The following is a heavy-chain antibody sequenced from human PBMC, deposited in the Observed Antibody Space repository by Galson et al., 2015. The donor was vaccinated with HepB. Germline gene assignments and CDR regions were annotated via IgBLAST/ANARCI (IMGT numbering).Heavy chain of an antibody. CDR2: ISGNGGNT. J-gene: IGHJ3*02. Sequence: SLRLSCAASGFTFSSYVMSWVRQAPGKGLEWVSAISGNGGNTYYADSVKGRFTISRDNSKNTLYLQMNSLRAEDTAVYYCAKDQYSYGRRRAFDIWGQGTMVSVSS. CDR3: AKDQYSYGRRRAFDI. CDR1: GFTFSSYV. D-gene: IGHD5-18*01. V-gene: IGHV3-23*01.